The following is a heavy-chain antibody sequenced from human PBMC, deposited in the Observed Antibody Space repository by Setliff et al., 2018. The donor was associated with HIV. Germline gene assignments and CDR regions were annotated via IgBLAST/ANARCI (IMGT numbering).Heavy chain of an antibody. V-gene: IGHV4-34*01. CDR3: ARQSTVAAAGFDF. Sequence: SETLSLTCAVYGGSFSGHSWTWIRQPPGKGLEWIGESNRSGSANYNRSLKSRVTMSVDTSKRQFSLKLDSVTAADTAIYYCARQSTVAAAGFDFWGQGTLVTAPQ. D-gene: IGHD6-13*01. CDR1: GGSFSGHS. J-gene: IGHJ4*02. CDR2: SNRSGSA.